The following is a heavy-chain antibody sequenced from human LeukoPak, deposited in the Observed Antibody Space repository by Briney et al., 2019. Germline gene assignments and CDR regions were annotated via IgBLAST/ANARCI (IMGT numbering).Heavy chain of an antibody. CDR3: ARSRDGWDFDY. J-gene: IGHJ4*02. CDR2: INPNSGGT. Sequence: ASVKVSCKASGYTLTGYYMHWVRQAPGQGLEWMGWINPNSGGTNYAQKFQGRVTMTRDTSISTACMELSRLRSDDTAVYYCARSRDGWDFDYWGQGTLVTVAS. CDR1: GYTLTGYY. D-gene: IGHD2-2*03. V-gene: IGHV1-2*02.